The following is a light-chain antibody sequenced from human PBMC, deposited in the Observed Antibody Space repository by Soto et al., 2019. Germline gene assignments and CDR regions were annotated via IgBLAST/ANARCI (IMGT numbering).Light chain of an antibody. V-gene: IGKV3-20*01. Sequence: PGERVSLSCRASQSVDSSSLGWYQQKPAQAPRLLIYGASNRATGIPDRFSGSGSGTDFTLTISKVEAEDSAVYYCQQYGRAPLTFGGGTKVEI. CDR1: QSVDSSS. CDR2: GAS. J-gene: IGKJ4*01. CDR3: QQYGRAPLT.